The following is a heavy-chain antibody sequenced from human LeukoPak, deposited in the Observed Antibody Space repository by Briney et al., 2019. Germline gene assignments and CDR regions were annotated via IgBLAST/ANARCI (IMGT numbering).Heavy chain of an antibody. CDR1: GYTLTELS. D-gene: IGHD3-9*01. J-gene: IGHJ4*02. CDR2: FDPEDGET. Sequence: ASVKVSCKVSGYTLTELSMHWVRQAPGKGLEWMGGFDPEDGETIYAQKFQGRVTMTEDTSTDTAYMELSSLRSEDTAVYYCATGPTFYYDILTRYSDYWGQGTLVTVSS. CDR3: ATGPTFYYDILTRYSDY. V-gene: IGHV1-24*01.